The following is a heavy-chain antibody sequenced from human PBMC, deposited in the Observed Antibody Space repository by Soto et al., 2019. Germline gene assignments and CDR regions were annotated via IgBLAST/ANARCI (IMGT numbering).Heavy chain of an antibody. Sequence: SETLSLTCTVSGGSISSYYWSWIRLPPGKGQEWIGYIYYSGSTNYNPSLKSRVTISVDTSKNQFSLKLSSVTAADTAVYYCAREGYSYGTLDYWGQGTLVTVSS. J-gene: IGHJ4*02. V-gene: IGHV4-59*01. CDR1: GGSISSYY. CDR2: IYYSGST. D-gene: IGHD5-18*01. CDR3: AREGYSYGTLDY.